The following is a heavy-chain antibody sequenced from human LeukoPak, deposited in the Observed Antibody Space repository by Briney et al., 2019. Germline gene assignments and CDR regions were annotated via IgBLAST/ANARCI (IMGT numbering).Heavy chain of an antibody. Sequence: EASVKVSCKASGYTFTSYGISWVRQAPGQGLEWMGWISAYSGNTNYAQNLQGRVTMTTDTSTSTAYMELRSLRSDDTAVYYCARASGSGIPPCYYYYGMDVWGQGTTVTVSS. V-gene: IGHV1-18*01. CDR2: ISAYSGNT. J-gene: IGHJ6*02. CDR1: GYTFTSYG. CDR3: ARASGSGIPPCYYYYGMDV. D-gene: IGHD3-10*01.